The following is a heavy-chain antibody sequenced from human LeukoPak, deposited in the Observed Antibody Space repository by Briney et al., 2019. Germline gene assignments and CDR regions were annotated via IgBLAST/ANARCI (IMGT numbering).Heavy chain of an antibody. Sequence: GSSVKVSCKASGGTFSSYAFSWVRQAPGQGLDWMGGIIPIFGTANYAQKFQGRVTITADKSTSTAYMELSSLRSEDTAVYYCARDRTNVDTNWFDPWGQGTLVTVSS. V-gene: IGHV1-69*06. CDR1: GGTFSSYA. CDR2: IIPIFGTA. CDR3: ARDRTNVDTNWFDP. J-gene: IGHJ5*02. D-gene: IGHD5-18*01.